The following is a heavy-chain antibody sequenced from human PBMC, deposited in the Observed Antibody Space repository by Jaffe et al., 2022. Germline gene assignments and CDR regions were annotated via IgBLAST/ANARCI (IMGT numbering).Heavy chain of an antibody. CDR3: ARELYQTYYDFWSGYSLDAFDI. Sequence: QVQLVQSGAEVKKPGASVKVSCKASGYTFTSYGISWVRQAPGQGLEWMGWISAYNGNTNYAQKLQGRVTMTTDTSTSTAYMELRSLRSDDTAVYYCARELYQTYYDFWSGYSLDAFDIWGQGTMVTVSS. CDR2: ISAYNGNT. CDR1: GYTFTSYG. J-gene: IGHJ3*02. D-gene: IGHD3-3*01. V-gene: IGHV1-18*01.